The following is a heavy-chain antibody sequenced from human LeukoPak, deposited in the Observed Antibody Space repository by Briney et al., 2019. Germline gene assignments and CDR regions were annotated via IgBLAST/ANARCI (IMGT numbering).Heavy chain of an antibody. Sequence: SETLSLTCTVSGGSISSYYWSWIRQPPGKGLEWIGYIYYSGSTNYNPSLKSRVPISVDTSKNQFSLKVSSVTAADTAVYYCASRSAYSSSWYYFDYWGQGTLVTVSS. D-gene: IGHD6-13*01. CDR3: ASRSAYSSSWYYFDY. J-gene: IGHJ4*02. CDR2: IYYSGST. CDR1: GGSISSYY. V-gene: IGHV4-59*08.